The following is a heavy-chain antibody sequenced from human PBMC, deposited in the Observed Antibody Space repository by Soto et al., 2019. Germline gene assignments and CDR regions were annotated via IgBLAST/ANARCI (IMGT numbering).Heavy chain of an antibody. D-gene: IGHD4-17*01. CDR2: INPSGGST. J-gene: IGHJ6*02. CDR3: ARDFPPTTVPYYYYGMDV. Sequence: ASVKVSCRASGYTFTSYYMHWVRQAPGQGLEWMGIINPSGGSTSYAQKFQGRVTMTRDTSTSTVYMELSSLRSEDTAVYYCARDFPPTTVPYYYYGMDVWGQGTTVTVS. V-gene: IGHV1-46*01. CDR1: GYTFTSYY.